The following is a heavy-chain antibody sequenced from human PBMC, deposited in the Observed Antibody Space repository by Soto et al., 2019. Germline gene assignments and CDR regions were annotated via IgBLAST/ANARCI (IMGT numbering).Heavy chain of an antibody. CDR2: IIPIFGTA. J-gene: IGHJ6*02. D-gene: IGHD5-12*01. CDR1: GGTFSSYA. V-gene: IGHV1-69*06. Sequence: QVQLVQSGAEVKKPGSSVKVSCKASGGTFSSYAISWVRQAPGQGLEWMGGIIPIFGTATYAQKFQGRVPITADKSTSSAYMELSSLTSEDTAVYYCPRDDYPGVWNYYYYGMDVWGQGTTVSVSS. CDR3: PRDDYPGVWNYYYYGMDV.